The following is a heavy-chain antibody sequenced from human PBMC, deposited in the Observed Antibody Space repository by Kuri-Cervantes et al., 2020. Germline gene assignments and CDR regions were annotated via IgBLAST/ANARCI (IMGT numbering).Heavy chain of an antibody. D-gene: IGHD6-19*01. J-gene: IGHJ4*02. V-gene: IGHV3-30*03. CDR3: AREIEDVSSFGWSLDS. Sequence: GGSLRLSCAASGFTFSSYGMHWVRQAPGKGLEWVAVISYDGSNKYYADSVKGRFTISRDNSKNTLYLQMNSLRAEDTAVYYCAREIEDVSSFGWSLDSWGQGILVTVSS. CDR1: GFTFSSYG. CDR2: ISYDGSNK.